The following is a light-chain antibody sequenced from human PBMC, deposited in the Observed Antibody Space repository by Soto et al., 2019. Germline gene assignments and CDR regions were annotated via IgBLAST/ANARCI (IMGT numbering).Light chain of an antibody. CDR3: QQYNNWPRT. V-gene: IGKV3-15*01. CDR2: GAS. Sequence: EIVMTQSPATLAVSPGERATLSCRASKSVFHNLAWYQLKPGQAPRLLIHGASTRATGIPARFSGSGSGTEFTLTISSLQSEDFAVYSCQQYNNWPRTFGQGTKVEIK. CDR1: KSVFHN. J-gene: IGKJ1*01.